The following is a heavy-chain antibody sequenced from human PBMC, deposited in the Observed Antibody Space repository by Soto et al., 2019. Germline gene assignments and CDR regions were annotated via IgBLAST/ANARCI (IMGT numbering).Heavy chain of an antibody. CDR1: GGSISSGGYY. Sequence: SETLSLTCTVSGGSISSGGYYWSWIRQHPGKGLEWIGYIYYSGSTYYNPSLKSRVTISVDTSKNQFSLKLSSVTAAATAVYYCARGRYDYFWGIYPPPKYIDYWGQGTLVTVPP. J-gene: IGHJ4*02. D-gene: IGHD3-16*02. V-gene: IGHV4-31*03. CDR3: ARGRYDYFWGIYPPPKYIDY. CDR2: IYYSGST.